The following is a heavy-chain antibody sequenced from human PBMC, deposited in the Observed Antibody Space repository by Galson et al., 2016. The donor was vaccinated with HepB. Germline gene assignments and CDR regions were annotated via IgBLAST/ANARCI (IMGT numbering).Heavy chain of an antibody. CDR1: GFTFSDYW. J-gene: IGHJ6*02. V-gene: IGHV3-74*01. CDR2: INSDGSST. CDR3: AGYNYYAMDV. Sequence: LRLSCAASGFTFSDYWMHWVRQAPGKGLVWVSRINSDGSSTSYADSVKGRFTISRDNAKNTVYLQMNSLRVEDTAVYYCAGYNYYAMDVWGQGTTVTVSS.